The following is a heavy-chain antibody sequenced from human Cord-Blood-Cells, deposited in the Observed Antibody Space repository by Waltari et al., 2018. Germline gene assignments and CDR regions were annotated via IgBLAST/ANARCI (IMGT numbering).Heavy chain of an antibody. CDR3: ARVGTAMADSAFDY. J-gene: IGHJ4*02. CDR1: GGTFSSYA. CDR2: NMPIFGTA. V-gene: IGHV1-69*01. Sequence: QVQLVQSGAEVKKPGSSVKVSCKASGGTFSSYAISWVRPAPGQGLEWMGGNMPIFGTANYAQKFQGRVTITADDSTSTAYMELSSLRSEDTAVYYCARVGTAMADSAFDYWGQGTLVTVSS. D-gene: IGHD5-18*01.